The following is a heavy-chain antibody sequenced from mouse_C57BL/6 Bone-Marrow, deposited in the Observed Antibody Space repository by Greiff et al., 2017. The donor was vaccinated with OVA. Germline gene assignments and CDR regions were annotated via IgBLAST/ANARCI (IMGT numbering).Heavy chain of an antibody. J-gene: IGHJ3*01. D-gene: IGHD2-5*01. V-gene: IGHV1-85*01. CDR1: GYTFTSYD. CDR3: ARDYSNYLPWFAY. CDR2: IYPRDGST. Sequence: VKLMESGPELVKPGASVKLSCKASGYTFTSYDINWVKQRPGQGLEWIGWIYPRDGSTKYNEKFKGKATLTVDTSSSTAYMELHSLTSEDSAVYFCARDYSNYLPWFAYWGQGTLVTVSA.